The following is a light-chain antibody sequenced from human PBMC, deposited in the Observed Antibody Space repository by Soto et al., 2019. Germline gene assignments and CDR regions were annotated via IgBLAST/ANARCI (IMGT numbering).Light chain of an antibody. CDR2: AAS. CDR3: QQLNSYPLT. J-gene: IGKJ4*01. CDR1: QGIASY. V-gene: IGKV1-9*01. Sequence: QLTQSPSSLSASVGDRVTITCRASQGIASYLAWYQQKPGQAPNLLIYAASTVQSGVPSMFSGSGSETGFTLTISSLQPEDFATYYCQQLNSYPLTFGGGTKVEI.